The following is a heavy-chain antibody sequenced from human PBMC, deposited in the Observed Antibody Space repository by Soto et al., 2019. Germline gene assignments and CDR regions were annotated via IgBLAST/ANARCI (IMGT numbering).Heavy chain of an antibody. CDR1: GFIFSSYA. V-gene: IGHV3-30*18. CDR3: AKWSGSGSFYNTPFAS. CDR2: ISYDGTNK. D-gene: IGHD3-10*01. J-gene: IGHJ4*02. Sequence: QVQLMESGGGVVQPGRSLRLSCAASGFIFSSYAMHWVRQSPGKGLEWVAVISYDGTNKYYADFVKGRFTISRDNSKNTLYLQMNTLRIEDTAVYHCAKWSGSGSFYNTPFASWGQGTLVSVSS.